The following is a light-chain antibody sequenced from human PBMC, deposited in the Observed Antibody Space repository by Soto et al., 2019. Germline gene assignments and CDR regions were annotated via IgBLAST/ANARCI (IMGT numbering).Light chain of an antibody. CDR3: SSYTSSSTRLYV. J-gene: IGLJ1*01. CDR1: SSDVGGYNY. V-gene: IGLV2-14*01. CDR2: DVS. Sequence: QSALTQPASVSGSPGQSITISCTGTSSDVGGYNYVSWYQQHPGKAPKLMIYDVSNRPSGGSNRFSGSKSGNTASLTISGLQAEDEADYYCSSYTSSSTRLYVFGTGTKVTVL.